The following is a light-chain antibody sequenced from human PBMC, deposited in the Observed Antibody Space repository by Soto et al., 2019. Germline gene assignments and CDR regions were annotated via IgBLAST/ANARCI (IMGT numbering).Light chain of an antibody. Sequence: EIVLTQSPGTLSLSPGERAPLPCRAIKGVRTSTLAWYQQKPGQAPRLLIYGASSRATGIPDRFSGSGSGTDFTLTISRLEPEDFAVYYCQQYGSSPLTFGGGTKVEIK. V-gene: IGKV3-20*01. J-gene: IGKJ4*01. CDR3: QQYGSSPLT. CDR2: GAS. CDR1: KGVRTST.